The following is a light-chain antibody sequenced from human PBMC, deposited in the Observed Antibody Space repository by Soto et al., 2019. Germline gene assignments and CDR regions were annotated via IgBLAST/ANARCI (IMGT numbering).Light chain of an antibody. CDR1: SGHSSYA. V-gene: IGLV4-69*01. CDR3: QTWGSGPVV. J-gene: IGLJ2*01. Sequence: QSVLTQSPSASASLEASVKLTCTLSSGHSSYAIAWHQQQPEKGPRYLMKLNSDGSHSKGDGIPDRFSGSSSGAERYLTISRLQSEDEADYYCQTWGSGPVVFGGGTKVTV. CDR2: LNSDGSH.